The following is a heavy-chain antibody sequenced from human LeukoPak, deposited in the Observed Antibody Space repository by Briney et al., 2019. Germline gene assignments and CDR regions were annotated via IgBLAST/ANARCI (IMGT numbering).Heavy chain of an antibody. Sequence: HPGGSLRVSCAVSGSTLSTYAMSWVRQTPGKGLEWVAATSSSDAGTYHADSVRGRFTISRDNSKNTLYLQMNSLRAEDAAVYFCAKAPVTSCRGAYCYPFDSWGQGTLVTVSS. CDR3: AKAPVTSCRGAYCYPFDS. V-gene: IGHV3-23*01. CDR1: GSTLSTYA. D-gene: IGHD2-21*01. CDR2: TSSSDAGT. J-gene: IGHJ4*02.